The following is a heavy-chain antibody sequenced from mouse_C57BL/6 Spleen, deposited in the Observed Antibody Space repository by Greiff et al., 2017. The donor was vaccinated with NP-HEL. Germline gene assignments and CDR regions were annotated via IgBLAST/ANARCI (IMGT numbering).Heavy chain of an antibody. CDR1: GYTFTSYW. Sequence: QVQLQQPGAELVRPGSSVKLSCKASGYTFTSYWMDWVKQRPGQGLEWIGHIYPSDSETHYNQKFKDKATLTVDKSSSTAYMQLSSLTSEDSAVYYCARPRTSSGYGFDYWGQGTTLTVSS. D-gene: IGHD3-2*02. CDR3: ARPRTSSGYGFDY. J-gene: IGHJ2*01. V-gene: IGHV1-61*01. CDR2: IYPSDSET.